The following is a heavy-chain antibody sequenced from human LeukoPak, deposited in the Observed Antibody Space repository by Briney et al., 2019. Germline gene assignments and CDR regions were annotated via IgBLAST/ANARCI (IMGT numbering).Heavy chain of an antibody. CDR1: GFTFSSYA. J-gene: IGHJ4*02. CDR2: ISGSGGST. CDR3: AKENGYYYDSSVLLGY. V-gene: IGHV3-23*01. D-gene: IGHD3-22*01. Sequence: PGGSLRLSCAASGFTFSSYAMSWVRQAPGKGLEWVSAISGSGGSTYYADSVKSRFTISRDNSKNTLYLQMNSLRAEDTAVYYCAKENGYYYDSSVLLGYWGQGTLVTVSS.